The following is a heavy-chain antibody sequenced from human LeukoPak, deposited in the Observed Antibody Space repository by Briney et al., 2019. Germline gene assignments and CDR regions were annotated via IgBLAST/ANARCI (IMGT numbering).Heavy chain of an antibody. Sequence: GGSLRLSCAASGFTFSSYWMHWVRQAPGKGLVWVSRINSDGSSTSYADSVKGRFTISRDNAKSTLYLQMNSLRAEDTAVYYCARDPLYCTNGVCPWVYFDYWGQGTLVTVSS. V-gene: IGHV3-74*01. J-gene: IGHJ4*02. CDR3: ARDPLYCTNGVCPWVYFDY. CDR2: INSDGSST. CDR1: GFTFSSYW. D-gene: IGHD2-8*01.